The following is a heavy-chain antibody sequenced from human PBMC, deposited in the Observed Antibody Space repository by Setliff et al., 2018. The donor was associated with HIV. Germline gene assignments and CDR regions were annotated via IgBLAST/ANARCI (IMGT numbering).Heavy chain of an antibody. D-gene: IGHD3-10*01. V-gene: IGHV3-74*01. J-gene: IGHJ6*04. CDR3: ARPQYYYGSGAFDI. Sequence: GGSLRLSCAASGFTFSSYWMHWVRQAPGKGLVWVSRINTDGSSTSYADSVKGRFTISRDNAKNTLYLQMNSLRAEDTAVYYCARPQYYYGSGAFDIWGKGTTVTVSS. CDR1: GFTFSSYW. CDR2: INTDGSST.